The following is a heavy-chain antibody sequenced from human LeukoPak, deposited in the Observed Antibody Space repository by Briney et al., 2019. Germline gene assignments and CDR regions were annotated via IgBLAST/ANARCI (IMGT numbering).Heavy chain of an antibody. CDR1: GFTFSSYS. CDR3: AGDSVTTGYFFDY. Sequence: GGSLRLSCAASGFTFSSYSMNWVRQAPGKGLEWVSSISSSSSYIYYADSVKGRFTISRDNAKNSLYLQMNSLRAEDTAVYYCAGDSVTTGYFFDYWGQGTLVTVSS. V-gene: IGHV3-21*01. CDR2: ISSSSSYI. J-gene: IGHJ4*02. D-gene: IGHD4-17*01.